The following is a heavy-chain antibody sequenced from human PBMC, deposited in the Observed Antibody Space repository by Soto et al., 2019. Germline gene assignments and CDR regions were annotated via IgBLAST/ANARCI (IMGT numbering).Heavy chain of an antibody. D-gene: IGHD3-22*01. Sequence: ASVKVSCKASGYTFTSYGISWVRQAPGQGLEWMGWISAYNGNTNYAQKLQGRVTMTTDKSKSTAYMELRSLRSDDTAVYYCARDYYDSSGFHWFDPWGQGTMVIVSS. V-gene: IGHV1-18*01. CDR2: ISAYNGNT. CDR3: ARDYYDSSGFHWFDP. CDR1: GYTFTSYG. J-gene: IGHJ5*02.